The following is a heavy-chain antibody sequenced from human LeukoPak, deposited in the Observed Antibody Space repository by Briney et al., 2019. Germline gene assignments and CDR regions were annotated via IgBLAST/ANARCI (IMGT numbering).Heavy chain of an antibody. CDR1: GLTFSNYG. D-gene: IGHD2-21*02. CDR2: ISAYNGNT. CDR3: AREGQKTARPHYYYYYGMDV. V-gene: IGHV1-18*01. Sequence: GASVKVSCKASGLTFSNYGITWVRQAPGQGLEWMGWISAYNGNTNYAQKLQGRVTMTTDTSTSTAYMELRSLRSDDTAVYYCAREGQKTARPHYYYYYGMDVWGQGTTVTVSS. J-gene: IGHJ6*02.